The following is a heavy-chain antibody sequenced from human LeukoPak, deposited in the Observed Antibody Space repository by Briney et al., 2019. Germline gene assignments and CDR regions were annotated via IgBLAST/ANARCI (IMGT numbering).Heavy chain of an antibody. CDR3: AKDLVSRWFDP. J-gene: IGHJ5*02. Sequence: GGSLRLSCVASGFTFSNYHMNWVRQAPGKGLEWVSAISGSGGSTYYADSVKGRFTISRDNSKNTLYLQMNSLRAEDTAVYYCAKDLVSRWFDPWGQGTLVTVSS. CDR1: GFTFSNYH. CDR2: ISGSGGST. V-gene: IGHV3-23*01.